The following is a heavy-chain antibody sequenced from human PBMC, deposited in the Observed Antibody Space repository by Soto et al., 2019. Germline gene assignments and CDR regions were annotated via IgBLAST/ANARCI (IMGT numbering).Heavy chain of an antibody. Sequence: QVQLVQSGAEVKKPGASVKVSCKASGYTFTSYGISWVRQAPGQGLEWMGWISAYNGNTNYAQKLQGRVTMTTDTSTSTGYMELRSLRSDDTAVYYGARDPGLGYYDSRERDRAMGYWGQGTLVTVSS. CDR3: ARDPGLGYYDSRERDRAMGY. V-gene: IGHV1-18*01. D-gene: IGHD3-22*01. J-gene: IGHJ4*02. CDR2: ISAYNGNT. CDR1: GYTFTSYG.